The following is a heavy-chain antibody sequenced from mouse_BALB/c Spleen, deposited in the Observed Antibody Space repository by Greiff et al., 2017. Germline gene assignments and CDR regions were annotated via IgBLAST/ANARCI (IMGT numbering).Heavy chain of an antibody. V-gene: IGHV5-17*02. CDR1: GFTFSSFG. J-gene: IGHJ2*01. CDR3: ASYRTGTGFDY. Sequence: EVQLVESGGGLVQPGGSRKLSCAASGFTFSSFGMHWVRQAPEKGLEWVAYISSGSSTIYYADTVKGRFTISRDNPKNTLFLQMTSLRSEDTAMYYCASYRTGTGFDYWGQGTTLTVSS. CDR2: ISSGSSTI. D-gene: IGHD4-1*01.